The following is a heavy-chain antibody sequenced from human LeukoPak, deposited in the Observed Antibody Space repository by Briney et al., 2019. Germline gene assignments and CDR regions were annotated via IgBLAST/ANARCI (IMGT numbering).Heavy chain of an antibody. J-gene: IGHJ4*02. CDR1: GYTFTSYA. CDR2: INAGNGNT. D-gene: IGHD5-18*01. V-gene: IGHV1-3*01. CDR3: ARSHSVRNTAMVISY. Sequence: GASVKVSCKASGYTFTSYAMHWVRQAPGQRLEWMGWINAGNGNTKYSQKFQGRVTITRDTSASTAYMELSSLRSEDTAVYYCARSHSVRNTAMVISYWGQGTLVTVSS.